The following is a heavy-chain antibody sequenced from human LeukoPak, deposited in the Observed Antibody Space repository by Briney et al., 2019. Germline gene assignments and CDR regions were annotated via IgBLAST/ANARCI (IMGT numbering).Heavy chain of an antibody. CDR2: IYYSGST. Sequence: SETLSLTCAVYGGSFSGYYWSWIRQPPGKGLEWTGYIYYSGSTNYNPSLNSRVTISVDTSKNQFPLGLSSVTAADTAIYYCARAVSGRFDYWGQGTLVTVSS. D-gene: IGHD6-19*01. V-gene: IGHV4-59*08. CDR1: GGSFSGYY. CDR3: ARAVSGRFDY. J-gene: IGHJ4*02.